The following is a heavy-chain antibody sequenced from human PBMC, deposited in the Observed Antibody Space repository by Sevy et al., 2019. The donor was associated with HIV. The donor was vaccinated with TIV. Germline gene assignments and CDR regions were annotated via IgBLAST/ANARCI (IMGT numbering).Heavy chain of an antibody. J-gene: IGHJ4*02. D-gene: IGHD6-13*01. CDR1: GRSFRNYA. V-gene: IGHV1-69*13. CDR2: IIPMFGTA. Sequence: ASVKVSCKASGRSFRNYALSWVRQAPGQGLEWMGGIIPMFGTANYVQKFQDRVTITADESTNTAYMELSSLKSHDTAVYYCAKSISWYAPFDSWGQGTLVTVSS. CDR3: AKSISWYAPFDS.